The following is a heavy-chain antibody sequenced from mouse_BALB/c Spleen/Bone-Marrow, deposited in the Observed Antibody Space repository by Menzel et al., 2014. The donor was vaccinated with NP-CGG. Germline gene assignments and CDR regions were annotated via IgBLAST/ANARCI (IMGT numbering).Heavy chain of an antibody. D-gene: IGHD1-1*01. CDR1: GYVFTSYN. Sequence: EVQVVESGPDLVKPEASGKASCKASGYVFTSYNMVWVKQSHGNSLEWIGYIVPSSGGTNCKQTFKGKATLTVDNASNTAYMHLNSLTSEDSAVYYCARELSRATNYWGQGTSGTVS. CDR2: IVPSSGGT. CDR3: ARELSRATNY. V-gene: IGHV1S135*01. J-gene: IGHJ4*01.